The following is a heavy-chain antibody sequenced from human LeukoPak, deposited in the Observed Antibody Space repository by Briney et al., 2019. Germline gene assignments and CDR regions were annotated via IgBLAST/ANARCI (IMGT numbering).Heavy chain of an antibody. D-gene: IGHD3-22*01. J-gene: IGHJ4*02. V-gene: IGHV1-46*01. CDR2: IIPSGGST. CDR3: ARDQLYDSSGYGPYYFDY. Sequence: ASVKVSCKASGGTFSSYAISWVRQAPGQGLEWMGRIIPSGGSTSYAQKFQGRVTMTRDTSTSTVYMELSSLRSEDTAVYYCARDQLYDSSGYGPYYFDYWGQGTLVTVSS. CDR1: GGTFSSYA.